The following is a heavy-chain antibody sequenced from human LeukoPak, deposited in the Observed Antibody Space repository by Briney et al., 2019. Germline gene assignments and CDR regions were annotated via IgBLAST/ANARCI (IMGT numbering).Heavy chain of an antibody. J-gene: IGHJ5*02. D-gene: IGHD4-17*01. V-gene: IGHV3-53*01. CDR2: IYSGGST. Sequence: GGSLRLSCAASGFTVSSNYMSWVRQAPGKGLEWVSVIYSGGSTYYADSVKGRFTISRDNSKNTLYLQMNSLRAEDTAVYYCARRVRESNTVGDRDNWFDPWGQGTLVTVSS. CDR1: GFTVSSNY. CDR3: ARRVRESNTVGDRDNWFDP.